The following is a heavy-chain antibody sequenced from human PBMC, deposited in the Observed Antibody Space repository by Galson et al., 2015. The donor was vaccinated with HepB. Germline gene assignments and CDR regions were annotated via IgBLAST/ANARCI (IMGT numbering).Heavy chain of an antibody. V-gene: IGHV4-30-4*01. Sequence: WIGYIYYSGSTYYNPSLKSRVTISVDTSKNQFSLKLSSVTAADTAVYYCARATAARNWFDPWGQGTLVTVSS. D-gene: IGHD6-25*01. J-gene: IGHJ5*02. CDR3: ARATAARNWFDP. CDR2: IYYSGST.